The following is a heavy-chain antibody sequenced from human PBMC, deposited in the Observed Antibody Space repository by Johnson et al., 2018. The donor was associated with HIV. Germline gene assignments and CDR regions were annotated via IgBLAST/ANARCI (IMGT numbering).Heavy chain of an antibody. D-gene: IGHD6-25*01. J-gene: IGHJ3*02. CDR2: IKSKTDGGTT. CDR3: ARDEMQRRYALTAFDI. V-gene: IGHV3-15*01. Sequence: VQLVESGGGLVKPGGSLRLSCAASGFTFSSYAMSWVRQAPGKGLEWVGRIKSKTDGGTTDYAAPVKGRFTISRDDSKNTLYLQMNGLRAEDTALYYCARDEMQRRYALTAFDIWGQGTMVTVSS. CDR1: GFTFSSYA.